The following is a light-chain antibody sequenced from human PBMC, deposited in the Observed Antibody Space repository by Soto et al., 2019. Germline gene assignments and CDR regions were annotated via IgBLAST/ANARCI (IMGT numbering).Light chain of an antibody. CDR1: SSDVGSYNL. CDR3: CSYAGSSTSVV. V-gene: IGLV2-23*01. CDR2: EGS. Sequence: QSALTQPASVSGSPGQSITISCTGTSSDVGSYNLVSWYQQHPGKAPKLMIYEGSKRPSGVSNRFSGSKSGNTASLTISGLQAEDEADYYCCSYAGSSTSVVFCGGTQLTVL. J-gene: IGLJ2*01.